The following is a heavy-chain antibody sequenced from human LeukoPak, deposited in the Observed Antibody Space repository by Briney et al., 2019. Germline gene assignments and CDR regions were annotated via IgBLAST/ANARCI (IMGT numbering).Heavy chain of an antibody. CDR1: GGSISSYY. Sequence: ETLSLTCTVSGGSISSYYWSWVRQAPGKGLEWVSAISGSGGSTYYADSVKGWFTISRDSSKNTLYLQMNSLRAEDTAVYYCAKSWYYGSGSYYPLDYWGQGTLVTVSS. D-gene: IGHD3-10*01. CDR3: AKSWYYGSGSYYPLDY. J-gene: IGHJ4*02. CDR2: ISGSGGST. V-gene: IGHV3-23*01.